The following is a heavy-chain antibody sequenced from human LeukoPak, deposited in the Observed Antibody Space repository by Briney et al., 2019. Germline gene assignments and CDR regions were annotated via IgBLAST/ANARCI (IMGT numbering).Heavy chain of an antibody. CDR1: GFTFSSYA. CDR2: LVGSGIST. Sequence: QPGGSLRLSCAASGFTFSSYAMSWVRQAPGKGLEWVSALVGSGISTYYADSVKGRFTISRDNSKNTLYLQINNLRAEDTAVYYCAKDFDYYVKRYYFDFWSQGTLVTVSS. J-gene: IGHJ4*02. D-gene: IGHD3-10*02. V-gene: IGHV3-23*01. CDR3: AKDFDYYVKRYYFDF.